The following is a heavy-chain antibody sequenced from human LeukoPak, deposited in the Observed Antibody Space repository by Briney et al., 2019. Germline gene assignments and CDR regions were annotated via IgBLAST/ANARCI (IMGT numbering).Heavy chain of an antibody. D-gene: IGHD3-3*01. J-gene: IGHJ5*02. Sequence: SVKVSCKASGGTFSSYAISWVRQAPGPGLEWMGGIIPIFGTANYAQKFQGRVTITTDESTSTAYMELSSLRSEDTAVYYCARVPPWDFWSDPLDWFDPWGQGTLVTVSS. CDR3: ARVPPWDFWSDPLDWFDP. CDR1: GGTFSSYA. V-gene: IGHV1-69*05. CDR2: IIPIFGTA.